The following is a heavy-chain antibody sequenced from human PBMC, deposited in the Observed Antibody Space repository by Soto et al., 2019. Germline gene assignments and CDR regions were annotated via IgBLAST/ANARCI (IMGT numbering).Heavy chain of an antibody. V-gene: IGHV3-23*01. CDR1: GFTFDDYT. J-gene: IGHJ6*02. Sequence: GSLRLSCAASGFTFDDYTMHWVRQAPGKGLEWVSAISGSGGSTYYADSVKGRFTISRDNSKNTLYLQMNSLRAEDTAVYYCAKDRISNWYYYYGMDVWGQGTTVTVSS. D-gene: IGHD4-4*01. CDR2: ISGSGGST. CDR3: AKDRISNWYYYYGMDV.